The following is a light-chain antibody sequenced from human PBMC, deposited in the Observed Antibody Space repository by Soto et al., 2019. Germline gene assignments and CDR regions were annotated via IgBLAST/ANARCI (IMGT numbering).Light chain of an antibody. V-gene: IGKV1-39*01. CDR3: QQGYSTPPT. J-gene: IGKJ1*01. CDR2: AAS. Sequence: DIQMTQSPSSLSASVGDRVTITCRASQSISSYLNWYQQKPGKAPKLLIYAASSLHSGVPSRFSGSGSGTDFTLTISSLQPEDFATYYCQQGYSTPPTFGQGTKVDI. CDR1: QSISSY.